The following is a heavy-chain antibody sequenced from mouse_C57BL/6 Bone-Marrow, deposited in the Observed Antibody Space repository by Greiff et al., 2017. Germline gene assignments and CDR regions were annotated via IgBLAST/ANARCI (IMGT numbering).Heavy chain of an antibody. CDR2: IWWDDDK. CDR3: ARDYYGSSWAMDY. D-gene: IGHD1-1*01. V-gene: IGHV8-8*01. Sequence: QVQLKESGPGILQPSQTLSLTCSFSGFSLSTFGMGVGWIRQPSGKGLEWLAHIWWDDDKYYNPALKSRLTISKDTSKNQVFLKIANVDTEDTATYYCARDYYGSSWAMDYWGQGTSVTVSS. J-gene: IGHJ4*01. CDR1: GFSLSTFGMG.